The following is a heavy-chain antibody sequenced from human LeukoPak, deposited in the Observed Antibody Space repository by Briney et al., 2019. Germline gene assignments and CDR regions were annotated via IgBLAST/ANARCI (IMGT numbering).Heavy chain of an antibody. Sequence: ASVKVSCKASGYTFTGYYMHWVRQAPGQGLEWMGRINPNSGGTNYAEKFQGRVTMTRDTSISTAYMELSRLRSDDTAVHYCARDLRAVAAAGMLLWGQGTLVTVPS. CDR3: ARDLRAVAAAGMLL. CDR1: GYTFTGYY. J-gene: IGHJ4*02. D-gene: IGHD6-13*01. CDR2: INPNSGGT. V-gene: IGHV1-2*06.